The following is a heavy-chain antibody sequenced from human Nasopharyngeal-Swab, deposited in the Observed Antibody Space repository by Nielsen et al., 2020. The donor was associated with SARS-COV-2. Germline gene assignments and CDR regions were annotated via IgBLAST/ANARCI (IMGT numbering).Heavy chain of an antibody. Sequence: GESLKISCAASGFTFSTSWMHWVRQAPGKGLVWASRISSDGKTIDYADSVKGRFTISRDNTKSTLYLQVNSLRAEDTAVYYCARDGGYGYWYFDLWGRGTLVTVSS. V-gene: IGHV3-74*01. CDR2: ISSDGKTI. D-gene: IGHD3-16*01. CDR3: ARDGGYGYWYFDL. J-gene: IGHJ2*01. CDR1: GFTFSTSW.